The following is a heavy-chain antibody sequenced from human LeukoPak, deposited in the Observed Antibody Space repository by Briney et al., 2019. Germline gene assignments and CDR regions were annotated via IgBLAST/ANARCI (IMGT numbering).Heavy chain of an antibody. D-gene: IGHD5-18*01. CDR2: ISYDGSNK. CDR1: GFTFSSYA. J-gene: IGHJ4*02. CDR3: ARESVRQLWIFDY. Sequence: PGGSLRLSCAASGFTFSSYAMHWVRQAPGQGLEWVAVISYDGSNKYYADSVKGRFTISRDNSKNTLYLQMNSLRAEDTAVYYCARESVRQLWIFDYWGQGTLVTVSS. V-gene: IGHV3-30*04.